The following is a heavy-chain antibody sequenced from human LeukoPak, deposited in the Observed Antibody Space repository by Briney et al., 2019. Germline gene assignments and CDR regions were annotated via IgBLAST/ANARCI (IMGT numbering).Heavy chain of an antibody. V-gene: IGHV3-48*03. D-gene: IGHD3-10*01. CDR2: ISSSGSTI. CDR1: GFTFSSYE. CDR3: ARDRGYYYGSGSFFDY. J-gene: IGHJ4*02. Sequence: GGSLRLSCAASGFTFSSYEMNWVRQAPGKGLEWVSYISSSGSTIYYVDSVKGRFTISRDNAKNSLYLQMNSLRAEDTAVYYCARDRGYYYGSGSFFDYWGQGTLVTVSS.